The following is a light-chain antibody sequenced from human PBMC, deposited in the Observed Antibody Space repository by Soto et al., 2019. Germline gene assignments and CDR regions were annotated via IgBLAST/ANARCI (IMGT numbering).Light chain of an antibody. V-gene: IGKV3-15*01. CDR2: GAS. CDR3: QQYTNGPPWT. J-gene: IGKJ1*01. Sequence: EILMTQSPATLSVSPGERATLSCRASHSVSTNLAWYQHKPGQAPRLLIFGASTRATGIPARFSGSGSGTEFNLTISSLPSDDFAVDYCQQYTNGPPWTFGQGTKV. CDR1: HSVSTN.